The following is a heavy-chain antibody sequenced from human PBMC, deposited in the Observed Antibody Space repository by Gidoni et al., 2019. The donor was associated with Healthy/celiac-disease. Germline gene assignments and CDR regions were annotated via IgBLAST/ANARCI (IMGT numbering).Heavy chain of an antibody. D-gene: IGHD4-4*01. CDR3: ATDSMTTVTPDDY. V-gene: IGHV3-21*01. CDR1: GFTFSSYS. CDR2: ISSSSSYI. Sequence: EVQLVESGGGLVKPGGSLRLSCADSGFTFSSYSMNWVRQAPGKGLEWVSSISSSSSYIYYADSVKGRFTISRDNAKNSLYLQMNSLRAEDTAVYYCATDSMTTVTPDDYWGQGTLVTVSS. J-gene: IGHJ4*02.